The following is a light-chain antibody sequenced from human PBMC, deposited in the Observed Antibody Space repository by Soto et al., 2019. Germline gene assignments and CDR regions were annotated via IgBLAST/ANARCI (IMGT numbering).Light chain of an antibody. Sequence: EIILTQSPDTLSLSPGERATLSCRASQTVSSNYLAWCQQRPGQAPRLLIYGASTRAAGIPDRFSGSGSGTDFTLTITRLEPEDSAVYYCHQHSNWPLTFGGGTKVDIK. V-gene: IGKV3-20*01. J-gene: IGKJ4*01. CDR1: QTVSSNY. CDR3: HQHSNWPLT. CDR2: GAS.